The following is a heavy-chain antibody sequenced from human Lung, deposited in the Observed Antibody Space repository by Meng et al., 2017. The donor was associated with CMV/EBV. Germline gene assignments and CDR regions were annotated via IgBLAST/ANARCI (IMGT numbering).Heavy chain of an antibody. Sequence: ASVKVSCKASGYTFTAYYMHWVRQAPGQGLEWMGWINPNSGGTNYAQKFQGRVTMTRDTSISTAYMELSRLRSDETAVYYCARADCSSNNCYAPESGPFEYWGQGTXVTVSS. J-gene: IGHJ4*02. CDR3: ARADCSSNNCYAPESGPFEY. D-gene: IGHD2-2*01. CDR1: GYTFTAYY. V-gene: IGHV1-2*02. CDR2: INPNSGGT.